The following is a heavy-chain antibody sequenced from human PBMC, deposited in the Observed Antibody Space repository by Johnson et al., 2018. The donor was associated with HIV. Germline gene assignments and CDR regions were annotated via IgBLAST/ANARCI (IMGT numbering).Heavy chain of an antibody. J-gene: IGHJ3*01. Sequence: QVQLVESGGGLVKPGGSLRLSCAASGFSFSDYYMTWIRQAPGKGLEWVSYISSSGASIYYADSVRGRFTISRDNAKNSLYLQMNSLRAEDTAVYYCARDRVGATAFDVWGQGTLVTVSS. CDR1: GFSFSDYY. CDR3: ARDRVGATAFDV. V-gene: IGHV3-11*04. D-gene: IGHD1-26*01. CDR2: ISSSGASI.